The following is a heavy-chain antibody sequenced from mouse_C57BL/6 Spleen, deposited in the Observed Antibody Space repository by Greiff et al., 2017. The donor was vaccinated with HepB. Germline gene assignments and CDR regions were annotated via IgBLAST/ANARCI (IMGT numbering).Heavy chain of an antibody. CDR3: AIWGVTTVVYWYFDV. CDR2: IYPGSGST. V-gene: IGHV1-55*01. D-gene: IGHD1-1*01. CDR1: GYTFTSYW. J-gene: IGHJ1*03. Sequence: QVQLQQPGAELVKPGASVKMSCKASGYTFTSYWITWVKQRPGQGLEWIGDIYPGSGSTNYNEKFKSKATLTVDTSSSTAYMQLSSLTSEDSAVYYCAIWGVTTVVYWYFDVWGTGTTVTVAS.